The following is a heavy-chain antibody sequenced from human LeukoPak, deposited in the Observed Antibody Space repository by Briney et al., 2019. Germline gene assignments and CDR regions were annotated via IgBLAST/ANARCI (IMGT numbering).Heavy chain of an antibody. CDR1: GFTFSSYA. CDR3: AKMPWGSGYYFLDY. CDR2: ISSTGGST. D-gene: IGHD5-12*01. Sequence: GGSLRLSCAASGFTFSSYAMNWVRQAPGKGLEWVSYISSTGGSTYYADSEKGRFTISRDNSKNSLFLQVNSLSADDTAVYYCAKMPWGSGYYFLDYWGQGTLVTVPS. V-gene: IGHV3-23*01. J-gene: IGHJ4*02.